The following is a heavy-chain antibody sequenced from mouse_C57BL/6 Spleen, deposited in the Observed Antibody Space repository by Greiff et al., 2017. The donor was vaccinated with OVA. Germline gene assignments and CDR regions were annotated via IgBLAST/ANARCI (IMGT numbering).Heavy chain of an antibody. CDR2: IDPSDSET. CDR3: ARSPITTVVATGFDY. D-gene: IGHD1-1*01. V-gene: IGHV1-52*01. CDR1: GYTFTSYW. Sequence: QVQLKQPGAELVRPGSSVKLSCKASGYTFTSYWMHWVKQRPIQGLEWIGNIDPSDSETHYNQKFKDKATLTVDKSSSTAYMQLSSLTSEDSAVYYCARSPITTVVATGFDYWGQGTTLTVSS. J-gene: IGHJ2*01.